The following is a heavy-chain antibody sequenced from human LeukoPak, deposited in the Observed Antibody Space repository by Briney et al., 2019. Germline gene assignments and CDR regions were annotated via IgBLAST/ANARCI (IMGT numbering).Heavy chain of an antibody. CDR2: INHSGST. CDR1: GGSFSGYY. V-gene: IGHV4-34*01. Sequence: PSETLSLTCAVYGGSFSGYYWSWVRQPPGKGLEWIGEINHSGSTNYNPSLKSRVTISVDTSKNQFSLKLSSVTAADTAVYYCARGRGADYSNYLYYYYYYGMDVWGQGTTVTVSS. D-gene: IGHD4-11*01. CDR3: ARGRGADYSNYLYYYYYYGMDV. J-gene: IGHJ6*02.